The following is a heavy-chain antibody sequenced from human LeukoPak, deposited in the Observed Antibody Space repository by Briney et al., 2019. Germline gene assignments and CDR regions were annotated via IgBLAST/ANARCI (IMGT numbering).Heavy chain of an antibody. V-gene: IGHV6-1*01. D-gene: IGHD1-26*01. J-gene: IGHJ4*02. CDR1: GDSVSNNRAS. CDR3: VRIRGLGLFDY. Sequence: SQTLSLTCAISGDSVSNNRASWGWIRQSPSRGLEWVGRTYYRSQWFDDYAPSLRSRITINPDTSKNQFSLQLTSVTPEDTAVYYCVRIRGLGLFDYWGQGTLVTVSS. CDR2: TYYRSQWFD.